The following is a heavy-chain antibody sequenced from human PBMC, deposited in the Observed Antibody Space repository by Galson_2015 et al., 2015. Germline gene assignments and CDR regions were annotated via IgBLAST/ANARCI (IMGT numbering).Heavy chain of an antibody. CDR2: LNVGNGNT. J-gene: IGHJ3*01. D-gene: IGHD2-15*01. V-gene: IGHV1-3*01. CDR3: AGDGKFCSGGSCYYAFDL. CDR1: GYTFTSYA. Sequence: SVKVSCKASGYTFTSYAMHWLRQAPGQSLEWMGWLNVGNGNTKYSQKFQGRVTITRDTSASTAYMELSSLLSEDTAVYYCAGDGKFCSGGSCYYAFDLWGQGTMVTVSS.